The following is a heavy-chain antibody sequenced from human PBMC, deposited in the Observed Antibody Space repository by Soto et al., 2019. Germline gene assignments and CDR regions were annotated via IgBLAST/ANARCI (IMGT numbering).Heavy chain of an antibody. J-gene: IGHJ4*02. V-gene: IGHV4-30-2*01. CDR1: GGSISSGGYS. CDR2: MYHSGST. CDR3: ARVPDY. D-gene: IGHD2-2*01. Sequence: QLQLQESGSGLVKPSQTLSLTCAVSGGSISSGGYSWSWIRQPPGKGLEWIGYMYHSGSTYYNPSLKSGVTKSIDRSKNQFSVKLSSVTAADTAVYDCARVPDYWGQGILVTVSS.